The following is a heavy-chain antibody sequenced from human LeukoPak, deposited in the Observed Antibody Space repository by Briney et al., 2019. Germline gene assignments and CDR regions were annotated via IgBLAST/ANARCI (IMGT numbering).Heavy chain of an antibody. CDR2: INPNSGGT. V-gene: IGHV1-2*02. Sequence: GASVKVSCKASGYTFTGYYMHWVRQAPGQGLEWMGWINPNSGGTNYAQKFQGRVTMTRDTSISTAYMERSRLRSDDTAVYYYARAPFPGGSYYDWFDYWGQGTLVTVSS. CDR1: GYTFTGYY. J-gene: IGHJ4*02. CDR3: ARAPFPGGSYYDWFDY. D-gene: IGHD1-26*01.